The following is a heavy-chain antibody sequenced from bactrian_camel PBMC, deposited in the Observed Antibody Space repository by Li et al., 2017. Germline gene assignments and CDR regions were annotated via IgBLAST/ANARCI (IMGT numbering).Heavy chain of an antibody. V-gene: IGHV3S1*01. CDR1: GFTSMNHC. CDR3: AADPGPPKGYYTDYRVFGY. CDR2: LGTDGVS. Sequence: VQLVESGGGSVQTGGSLRLSCAGSGFTSMNHCMAWFRQAPGREREGVGALGTDGVSVLAPSVKDRVSISRDSGSDTLYIQINSLNPEDTAMYYCAADPGPPKGYYTDYRVFGYWGQGTQVTVS. J-gene: IGHJ6*01. D-gene: IGHD4*01.